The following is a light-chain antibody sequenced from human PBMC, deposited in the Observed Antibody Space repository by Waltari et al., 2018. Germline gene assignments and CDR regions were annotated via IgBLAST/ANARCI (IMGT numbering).Light chain of an antibody. CDR1: QGVSSY. J-gene: IGKJ4*01. V-gene: IGKV1D-8*01. CDR2: AAS. CDR3: QQYYSFPLT. Sequence: VIWMTQSPSLLSASTGARVPISCRMRQGVSSYLAWYQQKPGKAPELLIYAASTLQSGGPSRLSGSGSGTDFTLTISCLQSEDFATYYCQQYYSFPLTFGGGTKVEIK.